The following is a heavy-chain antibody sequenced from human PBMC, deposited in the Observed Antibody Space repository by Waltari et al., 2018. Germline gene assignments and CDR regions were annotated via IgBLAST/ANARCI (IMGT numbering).Heavy chain of an antibody. CDR3: ARDSSIAANPTAFDI. V-gene: IGHV4-34*01. J-gene: IGHJ3*02. Sequence: QVQLQQWGAGPLNPSETLSLTCAVNGGSFSGYYWSWFRQPPGKGLEWIGEINHSGSANYNPSLKSRVTISVATSKNQFSLKMSSLPAADTAVYYCARDSSIAANPTAFDIWGQGTMVTVSS. CDR1: GGSFSGYY. D-gene: IGHD6-6*01. CDR2: INHSGSA.